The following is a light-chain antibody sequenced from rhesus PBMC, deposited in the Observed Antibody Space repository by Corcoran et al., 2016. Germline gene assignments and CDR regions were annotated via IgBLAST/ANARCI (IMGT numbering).Light chain of an antibody. CDR3: QKYSSPPFT. V-gene: IGKV3-53*02. Sequence: VILTQSPATLSLSPGERATLSCRASQSVSSYLAWYQQKPGQAPKLLIYGAPSRAPGTPDRFSGSGSGTEFTLTISSLEPEDSAVYYCQKYSSPPFTFGPGTRLNLK. J-gene: IGKJ3*01. CDR2: GAP. CDR1: QSVSSY.